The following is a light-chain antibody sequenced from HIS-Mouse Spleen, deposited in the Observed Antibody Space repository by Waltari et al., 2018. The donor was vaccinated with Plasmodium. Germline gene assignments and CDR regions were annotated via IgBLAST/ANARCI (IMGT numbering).Light chain of an antibody. J-gene: IGLJ2*01. CDR1: KWGDNY. CDR3: QAWDSSTVV. CDR2: QDS. V-gene: IGLV3-1*01. Sequence: SYELTQPPSVSVSPGQTASITCAGDKWGDNYACWYHQKPGQSPVLVIYQDSKRPSGIPERFSGSNSGNTATLTISGTQAMDEADYYCQAWDSSTVVFGGGTKLTVL.